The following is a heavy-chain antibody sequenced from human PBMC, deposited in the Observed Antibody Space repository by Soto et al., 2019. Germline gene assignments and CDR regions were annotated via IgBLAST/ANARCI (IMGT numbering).Heavy chain of an antibody. CDR2: IYYSGST. CDR3: ARHVTYYGSGSYYMDV. V-gene: IGHV4-39*01. J-gene: IGHJ6*02. D-gene: IGHD3-10*01. CDR1: GGSISSSSYY. Sequence: QLQLQESGPGLVKPSETLSLTCTVSGGSISSSSYYWGWIRQPPGKGLEWIGSIYYSGSTYYNPSLKSRVTISVDTSKNQFSRKLSSVTAADTAVYYCARHVTYYGSGSYYMDVWGQGTTVTVSS.